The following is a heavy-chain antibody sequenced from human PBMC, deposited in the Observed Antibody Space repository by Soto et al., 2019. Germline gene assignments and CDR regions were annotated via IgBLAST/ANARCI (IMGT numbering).Heavy chain of an antibody. D-gene: IGHD1-7*01. CDR3: AGGGMALLYYYGLGV. CDR2: ISYDGSNK. V-gene: IGHV3-30-3*01. CDR1: GFTFSSYA. J-gene: IGHJ6*01. Sequence: PGGSLRLSCAASGFTFSSYAMHWVRQAPGKGLEWVAVISYDGSNKYYADSVKGRFTISRDNSKNTLYLQMNSLRSEDTAVYYCAGGGMALLYYYGLGVWGQGTRFSVSS.